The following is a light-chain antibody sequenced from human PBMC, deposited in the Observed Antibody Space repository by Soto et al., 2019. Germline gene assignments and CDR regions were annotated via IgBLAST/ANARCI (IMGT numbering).Light chain of an antibody. Sequence: QSVLTQPASVSGSPGQSITISCTGTSSDVGSYNLVSWYQQHPGKAPKFMIYEVTKRPSGVSNRFSGSKSGNTASLTISGLQAEYEADYYCCSYADSSTWVFGGGTKVTVL. CDR3: CSYADSSTWV. CDR2: EVT. J-gene: IGLJ3*02. CDR1: SSDVGSYNL. V-gene: IGLV2-23*02.